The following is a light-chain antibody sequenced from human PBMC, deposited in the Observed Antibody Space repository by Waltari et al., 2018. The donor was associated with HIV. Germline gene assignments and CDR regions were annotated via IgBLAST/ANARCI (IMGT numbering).Light chain of an antibody. V-gene: IGLV1-47*01. CDR3: AAWDDTRVV. Sequence: QAVLTQPPSASGTPGQRVTIACSGSRSNIGSNYVYWYQKLPGTAPQLLIHRNNQRPSGVPDRFSGSNPGSSGSRAISGLRSDDEADYYCAAWDDTRVVFGGGTKLTVL. CDR1: RSNIGSNY. J-gene: IGLJ3*02. CDR2: RNN.